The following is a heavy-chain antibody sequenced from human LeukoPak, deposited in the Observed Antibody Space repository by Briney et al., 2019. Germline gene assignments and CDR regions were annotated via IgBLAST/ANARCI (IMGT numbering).Heavy chain of an antibody. CDR1: GFTFSSYW. CDR3: AKCGHLKMATTYGDY. J-gene: IGHJ4*02. V-gene: IGHV3-7*03. CDR2: IKPDGSEK. D-gene: IGHD5-24*01. Sequence: PGGSLRLSCVASGFTFSSYWMNWVRQAPGKGLEWVAIIKPDGSEKFYADSVRGRFTISRDNAKNSLYLQMNSLRAEDTAVYYCAKCGHLKMATTYGDYWGQGTLVTVSS.